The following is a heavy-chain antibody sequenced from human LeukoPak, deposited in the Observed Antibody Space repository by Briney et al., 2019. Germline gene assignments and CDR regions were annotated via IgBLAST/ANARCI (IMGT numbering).Heavy chain of an antibody. CDR2: IYTSGST. CDR3: AREQVTTLPYYYYYMDV. D-gene: IGHD2-21*02. CDR1: DGSISSGSYY. V-gene: IGHV4-61*02. J-gene: IGHJ6*03. Sequence: SETLSLTCTVSDGSISSGSYYWSWIRQPAGKGLECIGRIYTSGSTNYNPSLKSRVTISVDTSKDQFSLKLSSVTAADTAVYYCAREQVTTLPYYYYYMDVWGKGTTVTVSS.